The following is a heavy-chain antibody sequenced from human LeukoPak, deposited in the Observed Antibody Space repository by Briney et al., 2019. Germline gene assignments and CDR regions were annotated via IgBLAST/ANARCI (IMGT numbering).Heavy chain of an antibody. V-gene: IGHV3-53*01. J-gene: IGHJ5*02. D-gene: IGHD3-9*01. CDR1: GFTVSSNY. Sequence: YPGGSLRLSCAASGFTVSSNYMSWVRQAPGEGLEWVSVIYSGGSTYYADSVKGRFTISRDNAKNSLYLQMDSLRVEDTAVYYCVFQKPAPSTIFGTWGQGTLVTVSS. CDR2: IYSGGST. CDR3: VFQKPAPSTIFGT.